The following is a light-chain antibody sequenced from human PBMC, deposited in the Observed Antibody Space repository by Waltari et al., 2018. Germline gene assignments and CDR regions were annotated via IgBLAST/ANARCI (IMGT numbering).Light chain of an antibody. CDR1: ASNIGNNV. Sequence: QSVLTQPPSASGTPGQGVTISCSGGASNIGNNVVNWYQQVPGKAPKLLIYRSDRRPAGGPDRFSGSKSGTSASLAISGLQSEDEADYYCCSYAGGSYVFGTGTKVTVL. J-gene: IGLJ1*01. CDR3: CSYAGGSYV. V-gene: IGLV1-44*01. CDR2: RSD.